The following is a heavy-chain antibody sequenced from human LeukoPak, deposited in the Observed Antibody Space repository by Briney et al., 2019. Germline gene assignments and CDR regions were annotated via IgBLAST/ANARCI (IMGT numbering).Heavy chain of an antibody. V-gene: IGHV3-7*01. J-gene: IGHJ4*02. CDR1: GFTFSKHW. CDR3: ARDPPSVWGSYRYYYFDY. D-gene: IGHD3-16*02. Sequence: GGSLRLSCAASGFTFSKHWMSWVRQAPGKGLEWVANIKQDGSEKYYVDSVKGRFTISRDNAKNSLYLQMNSLRAEDTAVYYCARDPPSVWGSYRYYYFDYWGQGTLVTVSS. CDR2: IKQDGSEK.